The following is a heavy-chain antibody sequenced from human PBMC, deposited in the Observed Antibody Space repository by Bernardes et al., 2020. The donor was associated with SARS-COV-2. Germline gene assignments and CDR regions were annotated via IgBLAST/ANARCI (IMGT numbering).Heavy chain of an antibody. CDR1: GYTFTGYH. D-gene: IGHD2-21*01. Sequence: ASVKVSCKASGYTFTGYHMHWVRQAPGQGLEWMGWINPYSSGTNYAQKFQGRVTMTRDTSISTAYMDLNGLTFDDTAVYYCAKGSRRGGEPGGGSVDYWGQGTLVTVSS. V-gene: IGHV1-2*02. J-gene: IGHJ4*02. CDR3: AKGSRRGGEPGGGSVDY. CDR2: INPYSSGT.